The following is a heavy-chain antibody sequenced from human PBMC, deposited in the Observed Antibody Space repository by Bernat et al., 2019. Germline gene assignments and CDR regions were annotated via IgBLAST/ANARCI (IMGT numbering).Heavy chain of an antibody. CDR1: GFSFTSHA. J-gene: IGHJ5*02. D-gene: IGHD1-7*01. CDR2: ISFDGSNK. V-gene: IGHV3-30-3*01. Sequence: QVQLVESGGGVAQPGRSLRLSCAASGFSFTSHALHWVRQAPGKGLEWVSVISFDGSNKYYADSVKGRFTISRDNSKNTLYLQMNSLRAEDTAVFYCARGLTYDWNYELRYTWFDPWGQGTLVTVSS. CDR3: ARGLTYDWNYELRYTWFDP.